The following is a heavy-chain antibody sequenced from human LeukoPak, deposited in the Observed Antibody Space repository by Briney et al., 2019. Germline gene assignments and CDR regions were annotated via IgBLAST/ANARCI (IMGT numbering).Heavy chain of an antibody. Sequence: PGGSLRLSCAASGFTFSSYSLNWVRQAPGKGLEWVSYISSSSSTIYYADSVKGRFTVSRDNAKNSLYLQMRSLRAEDTAVYYCARESITGHRDFDYWGQGTLVTVSS. J-gene: IGHJ4*02. CDR2: ISSSSSTI. V-gene: IGHV3-48*01. CDR1: GFTFSSYS. D-gene: IGHD1-20*01. CDR3: ARESITGHRDFDY.